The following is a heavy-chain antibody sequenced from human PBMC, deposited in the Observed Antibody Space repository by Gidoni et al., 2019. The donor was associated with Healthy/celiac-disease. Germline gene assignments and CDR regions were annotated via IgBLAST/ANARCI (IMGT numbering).Heavy chain of an antibody. CDR2: ISSSGSTI. V-gene: IGHV3-11*01. J-gene: IGHJ4*02. CDR1: GFTFSDYY. CDR3: AIITGAAFFDY. Sequence: QVQLVESGGGLVKPGGALRLTCSASGFTFSDYYMSWIRQAPGKGLEWVSDISSSGSTIYYADSVKGRFTISRDNAKNSLYLQMNSLRAEDTAVYYCAIITGAAFFDYWGQGTLVTVSS. D-gene: IGHD1-20*01.